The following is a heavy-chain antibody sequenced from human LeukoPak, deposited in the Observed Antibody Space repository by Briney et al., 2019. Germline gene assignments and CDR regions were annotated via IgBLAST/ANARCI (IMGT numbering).Heavy chain of an antibody. Sequence: ASVKVSCKASGYIFTSYYLHWVRQAPGQGLEWMGIINPSAGSTSYAQKFQGRVTLTRDMSTSTVYMEVSSLRSEDTAVYYCARDGHRRYHYDSSGREDAFDIWGQGTMVTVSS. CDR3: ARDGHRRYHYDSSGREDAFDI. CDR1: GYIFTSYY. V-gene: IGHV1-46*01. CDR2: INPSAGST. D-gene: IGHD3-22*01. J-gene: IGHJ3*02.